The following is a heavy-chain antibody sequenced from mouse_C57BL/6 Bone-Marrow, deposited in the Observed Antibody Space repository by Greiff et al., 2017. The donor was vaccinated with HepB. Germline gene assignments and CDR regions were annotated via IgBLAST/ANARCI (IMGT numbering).Heavy chain of an antibody. Sequence: EVKLVESGGGLVQPGGSLSLSCAASGFTFTDYYMSWVRQPPGKALEWLGFIRNKANGYTTEYSASVKGRFTISRDNSQSILYLQMNALRAEDSATYYCARDALSTMVTTRYYYAMDYWGQGTSVTVSS. CDR2: IRNKANGYTT. CDR1: GFTFTDYY. CDR3: ARDALSTMVTTRYYYAMDY. J-gene: IGHJ4*01. V-gene: IGHV7-3*01. D-gene: IGHD2-2*01.